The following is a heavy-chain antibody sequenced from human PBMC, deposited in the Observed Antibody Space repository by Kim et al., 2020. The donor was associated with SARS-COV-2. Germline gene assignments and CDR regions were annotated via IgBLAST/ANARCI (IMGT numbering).Heavy chain of an antibody. V-gene: IGHV1-8*01. Sequence: ASVKVSCKASGYSFTGYDINWVRQATGQGLEWMGWMNPNLGNTGYAQKLQGRVTLTWDTSIRTAYMELSSLTSEDTAVYYCARRAPSPDYKSFAMDVWGLGTTLTASS. CDR3: ARRAPSPDYKSFAMDV. CDR2: MNPNLGNT. CDR1: GYSFTGYD. D-gene: IGHD4-4*01. J-gene: IGHJ6*02.